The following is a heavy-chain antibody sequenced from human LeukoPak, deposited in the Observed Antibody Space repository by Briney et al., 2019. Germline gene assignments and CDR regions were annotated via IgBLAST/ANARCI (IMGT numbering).Heavy chain of an antibody. D-gene: IGHD5-12*01. CDR1: GYTFTSYG. CDR3: ASNKWRGPFDY. Sequence: ASVKVSCKASGYTFTSYGISWVRQAPGQGLEWMGWISAYNGNTNYAQRLQGRVTMTTDTSTSTAYMELRSLRSDDTAVYYCASNKWRGPFDYWGQGTLVTVSS. V-gene: IGHV1-18*01. J-gene: IGHJ4*02. CDR2: ISAYNGNT.